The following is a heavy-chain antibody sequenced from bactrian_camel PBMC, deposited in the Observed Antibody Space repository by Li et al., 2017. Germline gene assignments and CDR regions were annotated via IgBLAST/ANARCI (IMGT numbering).Heavy chain of an antibody. V-gene: IGHV3S54*01. Sequence: HVQLVESGGGSVNAGGSLTLSCAASSSGYISGTACMGWFRQVPGKEREGVAAIAPATGTTFYSDSAKGRFTISHVNANNTLHLQMNSLKPEDTAVYYCAADLGWCGSRPLQREFRNWGQGTQVTVS. D-gene: IGHD2*01. J-gene: IGHJ4*01. CDR1: SSGYISGTAC. CDR3: AADLGWCGSRPLQREFRN. CDR2: IAPATGTT.